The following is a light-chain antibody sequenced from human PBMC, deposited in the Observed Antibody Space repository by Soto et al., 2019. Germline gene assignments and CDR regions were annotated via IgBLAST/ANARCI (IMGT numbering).Light chain of an antibody. CDR2: GAS. J-gene: IGKJ2*01. V-gene: IGKV3-15*01. Sequence: EIVMTQSPATLSVSPGERATLSCRASQSVSSNLAWYQQKPGQAPRLLIYGASTRATCIPARFSGSGSGTEFTLTISRLQSEDFAVYYCQQYNNWPGTFGQGTKLEIK. CDR1: QSVSSN. CDR3: QQYNNWPGT.